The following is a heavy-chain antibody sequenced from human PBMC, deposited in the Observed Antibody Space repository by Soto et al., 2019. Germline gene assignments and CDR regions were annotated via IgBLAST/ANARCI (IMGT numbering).Heavy chain of an antibody. J-gene: IGHJ4*02. D-gene: IGHD2-21*01. V-gene: IGHV3-23*01. CDR2: ISGSGGST. Sequence: GGSLRLSCAASGFTFSSYAMSWVRQAPGKGLEWVSAISGSGGSTYYADSVKGRFTISRDNSKNTLYLQMNSLRAEDTAVYYCAKFGEAVHNCGGDCLPLELFDYWGQGTLVTVSS. CDR1: GFTFSSYA. CDR3: AKFGEAVHNCGGDCLPLELFDY.